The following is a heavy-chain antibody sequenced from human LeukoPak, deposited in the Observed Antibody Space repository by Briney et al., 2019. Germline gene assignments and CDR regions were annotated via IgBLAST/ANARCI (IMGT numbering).Heavy chain of an antibody. Sequence: GESLKISCKGSGYSFTSYWIGWVRQMPGKGLEWMGIIYPGDSDTRYSPSFQGQVTISADKSISTAYLQWSSLKASDTAMYYCARQRGYCTNGVCPYTNAFDIWGQGTMVTVSS. V-gene: IGHV5-51*01. CDR3: ARQRGYCTNGVCPYTNAFDI. J-gene: IGHJ3*02. CDR1: GYSFTSYW. CDR2: IYPGDSDT. D-gene: IGHD2-8*01.